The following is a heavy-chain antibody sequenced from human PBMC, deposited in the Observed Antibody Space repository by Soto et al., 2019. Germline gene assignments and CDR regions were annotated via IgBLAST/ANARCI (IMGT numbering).Heavy chain of an antibody. CDR1: GFSVSTNY. CDR3: AREGYYYDSRPKYGMDV. J-gene: IGHJ6*02. D-gene: IGHD3-22*01. CDR2: TYSGGNT. V-gene: IGHV3-66*01. Sequence: PGGSLRLSCAASGFSVSTNYMSWVRQAPGKGLEWVSVTYSGGNTHYPDSVKGRFTISRDNAKNSLYLQMNSLRAEDTAVYYCAREGYYYDSRPKYGMDVWGQGTTVTVSS.